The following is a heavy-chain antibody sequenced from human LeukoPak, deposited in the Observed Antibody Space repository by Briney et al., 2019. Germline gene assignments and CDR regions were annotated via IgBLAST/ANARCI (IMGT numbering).Heavy chain of an antibody. CDR1: GYTFTSYG. CDR3: ARVSYNRTSTTTVGSSGVFDY. Sequence: ASVKVSCKASGYTFTSYGISWVRQAPGQGLEWMGWISAYNDNTNYAQKLQGRVTMTTDTSTSTAYMELRSLRSDDTAVYYCARVSYNRTSTTTVGSSGVFDYWGQGTLVTVSS. CDR2: ISAYNDNT. V-gene: IGHV1-18*01. J-gene: IGHJ4*02. D-gene: IGHD1-14*01.